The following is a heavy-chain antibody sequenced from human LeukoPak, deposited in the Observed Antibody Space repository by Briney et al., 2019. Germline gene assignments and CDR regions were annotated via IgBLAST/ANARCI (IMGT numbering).Heavy chain of an antibody. CDR2: IYYSGST. Sequence: PSQTLSLTCTVSGGSISSGGYYWSWIRQHPGKGLEWIGYIYYSGSTYYNPSLKSRVTISVDTSKNQFSLKLSSVTAADTAVYYCARALTYCTNGVCTGVNWFDPGGQGTLVTVSS. V-gene: IGHV4-31*03. CDR3: ARALTYCTNGVCTGVNWFDP. D-gene: IGHD2-8*01. CDR1: GGSISSGGYY. J-gene: IGHJ5*02.